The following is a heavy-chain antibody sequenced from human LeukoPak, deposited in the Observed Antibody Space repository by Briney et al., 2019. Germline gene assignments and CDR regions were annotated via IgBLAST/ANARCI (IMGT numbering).Heavy chain of an antibody. J-gene: IGHJ6*02. Sequence: ASVKVSCKASGGTFSSYAISWVRQAPGQGLEWMGRIIPILGIANYAQKFQGRVTITADKSTSTAYMELSSLRSEDTAVYYCARPCSSTSCYHYGMDVWGQGTTVTVSS. CDR3: ARPCSSTSCYHYGMDV. D-gene: IGHD2-2*01. CDR2: IIPILGIA. V-gene: IGHV1-69*04. CDR1: GGTFSSYA.